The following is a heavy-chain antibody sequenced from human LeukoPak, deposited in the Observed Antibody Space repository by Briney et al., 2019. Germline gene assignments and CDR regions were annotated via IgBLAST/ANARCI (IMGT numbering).Heavy chain of an antibody. V-gene: IGHV1-69*04. J-gene: IGHJ5*02. Sequence: SVKVSCKASGYTFTSYGISWVRQAPGQGLEWMGRIIPILGIANYAQKFQGRVTITADKSTSTAYMELSSLRSEDTAVYYCARDLHGALPLLHCSGGSCYFGWFDPWGQGTLVTVSS. CDR2: IIPILGIA. CDR1: GYTFTSYG. CDR3: ARDLHGALPLLHCSGGSCYFGWFDP. D-gene: IGHD2-15*01.